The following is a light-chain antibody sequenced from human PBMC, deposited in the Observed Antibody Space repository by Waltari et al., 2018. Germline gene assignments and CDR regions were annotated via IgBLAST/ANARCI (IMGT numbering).Light chain of an antibody. V-gene: IGKV1-NL1*01. J-gene: IGKJ2*01. CDR3: QQYYSTPYT. CDR1: QGISNS. Sequence: DIQMTHSPSSLSASVGDRVTITFLASQGISNSLAWYQQKPGEAPKLLLYAASRLESGVPSRFSGSGSGTDYTLTISSLQPEDFATYYCQQYYSTPYTFGQGTKLEIK. CDR2: AAS.